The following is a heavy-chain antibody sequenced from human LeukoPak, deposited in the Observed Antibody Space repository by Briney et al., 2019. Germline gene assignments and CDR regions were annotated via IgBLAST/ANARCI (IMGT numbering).Heavy chain of an antibody. CDR2: IWYDGSNK. Sequence: GGSLRLSCAASGFTFSSYGMHWVRQARGKGLEWVAVIWYDGSNKYYADSVKGRFTISRDNSKNTPYLQMNSLRAEDTAVYYCAKDLVSSGYYYSDYWGQGTLVTVSS. CDR3: AKDLVSSGYYYSDY. D-gene: IGHD3-22*01. J-gene: IGHJ4*02. CDR1: GFTFSSYG. V-gene: IGHV3-33*06.